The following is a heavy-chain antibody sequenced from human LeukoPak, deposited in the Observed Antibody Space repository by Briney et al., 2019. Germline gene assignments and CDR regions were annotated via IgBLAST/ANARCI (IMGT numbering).Heavy chain of an antibody. CDR1: GYTFTSYG. CDR3: ARATYYDFWSGYYGSYFDY. Sequence: EASVKVSCKASGYTFTSYGISWVRQAPGQGLEWMGWISAYNGNTNYAQKLQGRVTMTTDTSTSTAYMELRSLRSDDTAVYYCARATYYDFWSGYYGSYFDYWGQGTLVTVSS. V-gene: IGHV1-18*01. J-gene: IGHJ4*02. D-gene: IGHD3-3*01. CDR2: ISAYNGNT.